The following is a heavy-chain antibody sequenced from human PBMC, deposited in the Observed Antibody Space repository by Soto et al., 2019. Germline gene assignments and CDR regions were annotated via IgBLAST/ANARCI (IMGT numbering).Heavy chain of an antibody. CDR1: GFTFSSYW. CDR2: INSDGSST. CDR3: ARESYGFYFDY. J-gene: IGHJ4*02. V-gene: IGHV3-74*01. Sequence: GGSLRLSCAASGFTFSSYWMHWVRQAPGKGLVWVSRINSDGSSTSYADSVKGRFTISRDNAKNTLYLQMNSLRAEDTAVYYCARESYGFYFDYWGQGTLVTVSS. D-gene: IGHD5-18*01.